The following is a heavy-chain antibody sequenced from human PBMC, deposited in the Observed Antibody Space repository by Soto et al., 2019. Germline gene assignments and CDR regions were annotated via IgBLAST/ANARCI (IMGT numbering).Heavy chain of an antibody. Sequence: PGGSLRLSCAASGFTVSSNYMSWVRQAPGKGLEWVSVIYSGGSTYYADSVKGRFTISRDNSKNTLYLQMNSLRAEDTAVYYCARDTTSTNIVATIWVPCFDYWGQGTLVTVSS. CDR1: GFTVSSNY. J-gene: IGHJ4*02. CDR2: IYSGGST. V-gene: IGHV3-66*01. CDR3: ARDTTSTNIVATIWVPCFDY. D-gene: IGHD5-12*01.